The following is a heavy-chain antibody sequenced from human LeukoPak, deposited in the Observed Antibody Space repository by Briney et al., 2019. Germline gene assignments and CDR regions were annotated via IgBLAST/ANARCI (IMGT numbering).Heavy chain of an antibody. Sequence: SETLSLTCTVSGYSISSGYYWGWIRQPPGKGLEWIGSIYHSGSTYYNPSLKSRVTISVDTSKNQFSLKLSSVTAADTAVYYCARDFFPILMVRGVLDWFDPWGQGTLVTVSS. D-gene: IGHD3-10*01. CDR1: GYSISSGYY. CDR3: ARDFFPILMVRGVLDWFDP. CDR2: IYHSGST. V-gene: IGHV4-38-2*02. J-gene: IGHJ5*02.